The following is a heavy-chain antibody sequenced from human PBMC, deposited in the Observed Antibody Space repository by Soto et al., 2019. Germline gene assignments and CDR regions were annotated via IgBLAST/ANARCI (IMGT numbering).Heavy chain of an antibody. CDR3: ARSLGYCSSTSCYVYYYYYMDV. CDR1: GGSISSSSYY. V-gene: IGHV4-39*01. J-gene: IGHJ6*03. Sequence: SETLSLTCTVSGGSISSSSYYWGWIRQPPGKGLEWIGSIYYSGSTYYNPSLKSRVTISVDTSKNQFSLKLSSVTAADTAVYYCARSLGYCSSTSCYVYYYYYMDVWGKGTTVTAP. D-gene: IGHD2-2*01. CDR2: IYYSGST.